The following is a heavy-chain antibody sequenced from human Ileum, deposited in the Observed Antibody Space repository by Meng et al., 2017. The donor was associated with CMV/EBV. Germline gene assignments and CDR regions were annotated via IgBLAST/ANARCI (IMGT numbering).Heavy chain of an antibody. Sequence: QVQSQEPGPGLVKPSETLSLTCTVSGASISRSTYYWGWIRQPPGKGLEWIGSIYYSGGTYYNPSLKSRVTISVDTSRNQFSLKLNSVTAADTAVYYCASGDSLRAVDFWGQGTLVTVSS. D-gene: IGHD2-21*02. CDR2: IYYSGGT. CDR1: GASISRSTYY. CDR3: ASGDSLRAVDF. V-gene: IGHV4-39*07. J-gene: IGHJ4*02.